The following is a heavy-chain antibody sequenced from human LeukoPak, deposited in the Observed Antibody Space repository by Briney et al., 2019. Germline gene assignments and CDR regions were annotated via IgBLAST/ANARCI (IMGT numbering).Heavy chain of an antibody. D-gene: IGHD6-19*01. CDR1: GFTFSSYS. J-gene: IGHJ4*02. CDR3: ARVRVAALFFFDY. V-gene: IGHV3-21*01. Sequence: GESLRLSCAASGFTFSSYSMNWVRQAPGKGLEWVSSISSSSSYIYYADSVKGRFTISKDNAKNSLYLQMNSLRAEDTAVYYCARVRVAALFFFDYWGQGTLVTVSS. CDR2: ISSSSSYI.